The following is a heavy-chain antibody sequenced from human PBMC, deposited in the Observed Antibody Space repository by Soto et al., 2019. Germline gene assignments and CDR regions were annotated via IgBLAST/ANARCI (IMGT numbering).Heavy chain of an antibody. CDR1: GGSISSYY. CDR3: ARMYIAVAGNWFDP. J-gene: IGHJ5*02. CDR2: IYTSGGT. V-gene: IGHV4-4*07. D-gene: IGHD6-19*01. Sequence: PSETLSLTCTVSGGSISSYYWSRIRQPAGKGLEWIGRIYTSGGTNYNPSLKSRVTMSVDTSKNQFSLKLSSVTAADTAVYYCARMYIAVAGNWFDPWGQGTLGTVSS.